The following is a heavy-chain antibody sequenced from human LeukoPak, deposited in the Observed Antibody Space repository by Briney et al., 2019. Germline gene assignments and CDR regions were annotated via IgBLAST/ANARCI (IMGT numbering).Heavy chain of an antibody. D-gene: IGHD2-2*02. Sequence: ASVKVSFTASGYTFTSYDINWVRQATGQGLEWMGWMNPNSGNTGYAQKFQGRVTMTRNTSISTAYMELSSLRSEDTAVYYCAAAPRYCSSTSCYSPPYYGMDVWGQGTTVTVSS. CDR2: MNPNSGNT. CDR3: AAAPRYCSSTSCYSPPYYGMDV. J-gene: IGHJ6*02. CDR1: GYTFTSYD. V-gene: IGHV1-8*01.